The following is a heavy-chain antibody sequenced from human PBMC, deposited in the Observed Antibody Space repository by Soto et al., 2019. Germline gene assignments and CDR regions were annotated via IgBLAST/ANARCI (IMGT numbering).Heavy chain of an antibody. D-gene: IGHD6-19*01. J-gene: IGHJ3*02. Sequence: QVQLVQAGAEVKKPGSSVKVSCKASGGSFSSYAISWVRQAPVQGLEWMGGISPIFGTATYAQKFQGRVRLHADKTPSTAYMELSSLRSEDTAVYYCARAGPVAGNNAFDIWGKGTLVTVSS. V-gene: IGHV1-69*06. CDR2: ISPIFGTA. CDR3: ARAGPVAGNNAFDI. CDR1: GGSFSSYA.